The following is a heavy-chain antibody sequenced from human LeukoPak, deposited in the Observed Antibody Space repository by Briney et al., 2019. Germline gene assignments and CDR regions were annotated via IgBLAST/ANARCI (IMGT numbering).Heavy chain of an antibody. CDR3: VISHSCYYNFDS. V-gene: IGHV3-64D*08. D-gene: IGHD3-22*01. J-gene: IGHJ4*02. CDR2: ISRNGGST. Sequence: GGSLRLSCSASGFTFSNYARNWVRQAPGKGLEYVSAISRNGGSTYHPHSVNRQFTISRDNSKNIQYLQMSSLRADRTAIYYCVISHSCYYNFDSLVQGTLLTVS. CDR1: GFTFSNYA.